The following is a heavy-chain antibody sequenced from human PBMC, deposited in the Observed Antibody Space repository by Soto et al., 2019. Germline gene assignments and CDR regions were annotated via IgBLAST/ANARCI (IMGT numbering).Heavy chain of an antibody. J-gene: IGHJ5*02. D-gene: IGHD6-13*01. V-gene: IGHV3-23*01. CDR3: ARHPERIAQIGWFDP. CDR2: ISGSGSPT. Sequence: PGGSLRLSCAASGFTFSSYAMTWVRQAPGRGLEWVSAISGSGSPTYYADSVKGRFTISRDNSKNTLYLQMNSLRADDTAVYYCARHPERIAQIGWFDPWGQGTLVTVSS. CDR1: GFTFSSYA.